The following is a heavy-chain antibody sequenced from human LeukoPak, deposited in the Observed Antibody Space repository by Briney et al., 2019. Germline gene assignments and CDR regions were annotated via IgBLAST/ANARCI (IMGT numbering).Heavy chain of an antibody. CDR2: ISYDGSNK. CDR1: GFTFSSYA. J-gene: IGHJ4*02. Sequence: GGSLRLSCAVSGFTFSSYAMHWVRQAPGKGLEWVAVISYDGSNKYYADSVKGRFTISRDNSKNTLYLQMNSLRAEDTAVYYCARDLEGSYSYYFDYWGQGTLVAVSS. D-gene: IGHD1-26*01. CDR3: ARDLEGSYSYYFDY. V-gene: IGHV3-30-3*01.